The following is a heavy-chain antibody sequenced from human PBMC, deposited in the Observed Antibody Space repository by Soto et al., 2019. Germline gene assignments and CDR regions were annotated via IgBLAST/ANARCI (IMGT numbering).Heavy chain of an antibody. V-gene: IGHV4-34*01. J-gene: IGHJ5*02. CDR3: AGDHARSVLSTSLVTGYWFDP. CDR1: GGSVGSYFNNYY. Sequence: QVQLQQWGAGLLKPSEPLSLTCAVYGGSVGSYFNNYYWSWIRQTPGKGLGWIGEINYGGTTNYNPPLKPRSSIAIDTSKTQFSLKVKSVTAADTATYYSAGDHARSVLSTSLVTGYWFDPWGQGTLVSVSS. CDR2: INYGGTT. D-gene: IGHD1-20*01.